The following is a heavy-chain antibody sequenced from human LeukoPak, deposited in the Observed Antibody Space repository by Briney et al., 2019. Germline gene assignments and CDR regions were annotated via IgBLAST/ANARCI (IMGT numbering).Heavy chain of an antibody. J-gene: IGHJ4*02. CDR1: GGTFSSYA. V-gene: IGHV1-69*13. D-gene: IGHD3-22*01. CDR2: IIPIFGTA. CDR3: ARDQVPYDSSGYYFY. Sequence: ASVKVSCKASGGTFSSYAISWARQAPGQGLEWMGGIIPIFGTANYAQKFQGRVTITADESTSTAYMELSSLRSEDTAVYYCARDQVPYDSSGYYFYWGQGTLVTVSS.